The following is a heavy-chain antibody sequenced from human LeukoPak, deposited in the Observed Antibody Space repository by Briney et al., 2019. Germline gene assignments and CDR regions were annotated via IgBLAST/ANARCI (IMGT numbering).Heavy chain of an antibody. V-gene: IGHV4-61*05. CDR2: ISSSGST. Sequence: SETLSLTCTVSRGSISGSIRSFYWSWLRQPPGKGLEWIGYISSSGSTNDNPSLRSRVTISVDGSKNQFFLNLSSVSAADTAVYYCARIPLGYSGAYYFDYWGQGTLVTVSP. D-gene: IGHD5-12*01. CDR1: RGSISGSIRSFY. CDR3: ARIPLGYSGAYYFDY. J-gene: IGHJ4*02.